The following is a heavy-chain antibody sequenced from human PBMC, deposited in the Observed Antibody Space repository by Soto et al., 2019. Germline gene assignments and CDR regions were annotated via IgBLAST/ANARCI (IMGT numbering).Heavy chain of an antibody. CDR3: ARDGYYGSGSYGMDV. CDR1: GYTFNNYG. J-gene: IGHJ6*02. V-gene: IGHV1-18*01. D-gene: IGHD3-10*01. CDR2: ISDYNGNT. Sequence: QVQLVQSGAEVKKPGASVKVSCKTSGYTFNNYGISWVRQAPGQGLEWMGWISDYNGNTNYPQKLQGRVTMTTDISTKTVYMVLTSLRSDDTAVYYCARDGYYGSGSYGMDVWGRGTTVSVSS.